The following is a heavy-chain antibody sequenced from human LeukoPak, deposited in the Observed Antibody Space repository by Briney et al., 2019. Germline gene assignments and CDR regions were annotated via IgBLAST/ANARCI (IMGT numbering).Heavy chain of an antibody. Sequence: TSETLSLTCTVFGYSISSGFYWGWIRQPPGRGLEWVGTFYHSGITHYNPSLKSRVTISVDMSKNQFSLKLTSVTVADTAVYYCARGSYRDYVVNYWGQGILVTVSS. CDR3: ARGSYRDYVVNY. CDR2: FYHSGIT. J-gene: IGHJ4*02. V-gene: IGHV4-38-2*02. CDR1: GYSISSGFY. D-gene: IGHD4-11*01.